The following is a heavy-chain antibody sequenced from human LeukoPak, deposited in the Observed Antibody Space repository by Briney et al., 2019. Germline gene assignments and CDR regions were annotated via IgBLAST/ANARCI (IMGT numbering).Heavy chain of an antibody. D-gene: IGHD2-2*01. CDR2: ISSSSSYI. J-gene: IGHJ4*02. CDR1: GFTFSSYS. V-gene: IGHV3-21*01. Sequence: GGSLRLSCAASGFTFSSYSMTWVRQAPGKGLEWVSSISSSSSYIYYADSVKGRFTISRDNAKNSLYLQMNSLRAEDTAVYYCARAGGVVPAARFDYWGQGTLVTVSS. CDR3: ARAGGVVPAARFDY.